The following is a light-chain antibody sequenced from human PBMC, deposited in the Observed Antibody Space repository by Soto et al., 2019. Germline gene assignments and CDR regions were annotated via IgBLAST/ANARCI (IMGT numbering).Light chain of an antibody. J-gene: IGKJ1*01. CDR3: QQLSTCPST. Sequence: IVLTQSPASLSVSPGERATLSCRASQSVGSYLAWFQQTPGQAPRLLIYATPTRHSGIPARFSGSGSGTDFTLTISSLEPEDFAAYYCQQLSTCPSTFGQGTKVDIK. CDR1: QSVGSY. CDR2: ATP. V-gene: IGKV3-11*01.